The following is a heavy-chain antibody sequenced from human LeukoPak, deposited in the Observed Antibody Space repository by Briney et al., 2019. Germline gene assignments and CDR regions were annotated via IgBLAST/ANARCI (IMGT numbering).Heavy chain of an antibody. Sequence: PSETLSLTCTASGGSISSGDHYWTWIRQPPVKGLEWIGYIFYSGSTYYNPSLESRVTMSVDTSKNQFSLKLRYVTAADTAVYYCARDGFTMVRGAYYYYGMDVWGQGTTVTVSS. CDR3: ARDGFTMVRGAYYYYGMDV. CDR2: IFYSGST. J-gene: IGHJ6*02. CDR1: GGSISSGDHY. D-gene: IGHD3-10*01. V-gene: IGHV4-30-4*01.